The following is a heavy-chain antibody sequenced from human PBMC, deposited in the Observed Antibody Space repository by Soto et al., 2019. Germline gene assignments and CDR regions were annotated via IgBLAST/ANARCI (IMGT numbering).Heavy chain of an antibody. Sequence: ESLSLTCTVSGASLSSFYCGWIRPPAGKGLEWIGRIYATGTTDDNPYLKNRVMMLVNTSKKQFSLKLMSVTAADTAVYYCVRDGTKTLRDWFDPWGQGISVTVSS. J-gene: IGHJ5*02. CDR1: GASLSSFY. CDR3: VRDGTKTLRDWFDP. CDR2: IYATGTT. D-gene: IGHD1-1*01. V-gene: IGHV4-4*07.